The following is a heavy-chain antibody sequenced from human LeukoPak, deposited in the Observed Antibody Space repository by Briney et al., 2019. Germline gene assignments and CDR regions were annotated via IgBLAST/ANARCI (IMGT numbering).Heavy chain of an antibody. Sequence: PGGSLRLSCAASGFTFSSYSMNWVRQAPGKGLEWVSSISSSSSYIYYADSVKGRFTISRDNAKNSLYLQMNSLRAEDTAVYYCAREGTVTTYYYYGMDVWGQGTTVTVSS. CDR2: ISSSSSYI. D-gene: IGHD4-17*01. J-gene: IGHJ6*02. CDR1: GFTFSSYS. CDR3: AREGTVTTYYYYGMDV. V-gene: IGHV3-21*04.